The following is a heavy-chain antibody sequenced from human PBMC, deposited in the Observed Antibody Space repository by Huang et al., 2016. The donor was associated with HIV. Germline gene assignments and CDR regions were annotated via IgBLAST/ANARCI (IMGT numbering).Heavy chain of an antibody. CDR2: FRAYNGDT. D-gene: IGHD3-22*01. Sequence: QVQLVQAGTEVKNPGASVRVSCQASGYMFGSYGLSWGRPAPGQGLAWMGWFRAYNGDTQVAQLFQGRVTLTRDTSTSTAYMDLRSLRPDDTAVYYCAREDRHYASGAHWGGYFDLWGRGTQVTVSS. V-gene: IGHV1-18*01. J-gene: IGHJ2*01. CDR3: AREDRHYASGAHWGGYFDL. CDR1: GYMFGSYG.